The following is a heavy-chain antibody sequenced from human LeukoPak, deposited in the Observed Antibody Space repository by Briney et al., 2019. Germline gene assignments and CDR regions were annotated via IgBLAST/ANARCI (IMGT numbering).Heavy chain of an antibody. CDR1: GGSISSYY. CDR3: ARDPNFDWLPFDP. V-gene: IGHV4-59*01. D-gene: IGHD3-9*01. Sequence: SETLSLTCTVSGGSISSYYWSWIRQPPGKGLEWIGYIYYSGSTNYNPSLKSRVTISVDTSKNQFSLKLSSVTAADTAVYYCARDPNFDWLPFDPWGQGTLVTVSS. J-gene: IGHJ5*02. CDR2: IYYSGST.